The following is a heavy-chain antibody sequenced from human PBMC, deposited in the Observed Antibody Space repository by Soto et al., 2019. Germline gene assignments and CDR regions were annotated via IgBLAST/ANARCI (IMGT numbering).Heavy chain of an antibody. Sequence: QVQLVQSGAEVKKPGASVKVSCKASGYTFTNFGISWVRQAPGQGLEWMGWISAYNGNTNYAQNFQGRVTITTDTSMSTAYMELRRLRSDDPAVYYWARGGTPIDYWGQGTLVTVSS. CDR2: ISAYNGNT. D-gene: IGHD3-16*01. CDR3: ARGGTPIDY. V-gene: IGHV1-18*01. CDR1: GYTFTNFG. J-gene: IGHJ4*02.